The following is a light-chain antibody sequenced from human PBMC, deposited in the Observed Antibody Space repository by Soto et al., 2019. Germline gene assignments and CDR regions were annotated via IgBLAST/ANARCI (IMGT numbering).Light chain of an antibody. CDR3: QLYKNWPRT. V-gene: IGKV3-15*01. CDR1: QSVSGY. J-gene: IGKJ4*01. CDR2: GAS. Sequence: ETVMTQSPATLNVSPGERATLSCRASQSVSGYLAWYQQKPGQAPRLLIHGASTRATGIPARFSGSVSGTEFTFTISSLQSEDLGIYYCQLYKNWPRTFGGGTKVEIK.